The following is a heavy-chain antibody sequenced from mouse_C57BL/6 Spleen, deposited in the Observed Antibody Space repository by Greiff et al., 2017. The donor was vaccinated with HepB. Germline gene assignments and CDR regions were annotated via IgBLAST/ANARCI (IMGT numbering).Heavy chain of an antibody. CDR2: INPNNGGT. J-gene: IGHJ3*01. V-gene: IGHV1-18*01. Sequence: EVQLQQSGPELVKPGASVKIPCKASGYTFTDYNMDWVKQSHGKSLEWIGDINPNNGGTIYNQKFKGKATLTVDKSSSTAYMELRSLTSEDTAVYYCATLSYGSSFAYWGQGTLVTVSA. D-gene: IGHD2-2*01. CDR1: GYTFTDYN. CDR3: ATLSYGSSFAY.